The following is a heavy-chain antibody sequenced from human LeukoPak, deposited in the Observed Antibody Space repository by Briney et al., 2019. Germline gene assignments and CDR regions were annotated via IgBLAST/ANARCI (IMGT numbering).Heavy chain of an antibody. J-gene: IGHJ4*02. D-gene: IGHD1-26*01. Sequence: PGGSLRLSCAASGFTFNTFMHWVRQAPGKGLEWVAVIWSDGSDKFYSDSVKGRFTISRDNFKNPLYLQMDSLRVEDTAVYYCVKEVGRAYYFDYWGQGTPVTVSS. CDR1: GFTFNTF. V-gene: IGHV3-33*06. CDR3: VKEVGRAYYFDY. CDR2: IWSDGSDK.